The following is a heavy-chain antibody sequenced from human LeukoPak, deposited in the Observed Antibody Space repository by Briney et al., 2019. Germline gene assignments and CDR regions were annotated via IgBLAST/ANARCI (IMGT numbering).Heavy chain of an antibody. D-gene: IGHD5/OR15-5a*01. J-gene: IGHJ4*02. CDR1: GFNFGDYT. Sequence: GGSLRLSCAASGFNFGDYTMHWVRQVPGKGLEWVSLITWNAENTRYADSVKGRFTISRDNSENSLYLQMNFLKTEDTAFYYCSKGLRTTITTSGFDSWGQGTLVTVSS. CDR2: ITWNAENT. V-gene: IGHV3-43*01. CDR3: SKGLRTTITTSGFDS.